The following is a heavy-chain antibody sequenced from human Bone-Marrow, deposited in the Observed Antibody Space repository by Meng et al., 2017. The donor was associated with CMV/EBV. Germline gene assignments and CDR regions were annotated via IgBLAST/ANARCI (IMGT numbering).Heavy chain of an antibody. CDR3: ARDLQGLQWNRGGMDV. J-gene: IGHJ6*02. CDR1: GYTFTDFY. D-gene: IGHD4-11*01. CDR2: INPNTGGT. V-gene: IGHV1-2*02. Sequence: ASVKVSCKASGYTFTDFYIHWVRQAPGQGLEWMGWINPNTGGTNYAQKFQGRVTVTRDTSINTAYIQLTRLRSDDSAVYYCARDLQGLQWNRGGMDVWGQGTTVPVSS.